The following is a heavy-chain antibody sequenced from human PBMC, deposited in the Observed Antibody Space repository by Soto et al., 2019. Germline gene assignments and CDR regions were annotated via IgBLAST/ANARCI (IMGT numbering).Heavy chain of an antibody. CDR1: GFTFSSYA. Sequence: PGGSLRLSCAASGFTFSSYAMSWVRQAPRKGLEWVSVISGSGGSTYYADPVKGRFTISRDNSKNTLYLQMNSLRAEDTALYYCAKDLSFTTAPHYYYYGMDVWGQGTTVTVSS. CDR3: AKDLSFTTAPHYYYYGMDV. CDR2: ISGSGGST. V-gene: IGHV3-23*01. J-gene: IGHJ6*02. D-gene: IGHD2-2*01.